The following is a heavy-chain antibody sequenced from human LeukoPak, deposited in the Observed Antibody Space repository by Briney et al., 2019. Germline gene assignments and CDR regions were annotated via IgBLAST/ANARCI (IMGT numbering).Heavy chain of an antibody. Sequence: VXQAPGXGLEWMACIIPNIGGTNYAQKFQGSVTMTTYTSISTAYMELSSLRSDYTAVYYCASYAPFDYWGQGTLVTVSS. V-gene: IGHV1-2*02. CDR2: IIPNIGGT. CDR3: ASYAPFDY. J-gene: IGHJ4*02. D-gene: IGHD3-16*01.